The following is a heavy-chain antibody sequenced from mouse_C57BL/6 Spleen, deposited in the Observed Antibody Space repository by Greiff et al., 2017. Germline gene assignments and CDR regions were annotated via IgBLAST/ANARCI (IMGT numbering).Heavy chain of an antibody. Sequence: VQLQQSGPELVKPGASVKISCKASGYTFNDYYMNWVKQSHGKSLEWIGDINPNNGGTSYNQKFKGKATLTVDKSSSTAYMELRSLTSEDSAVYYCARVAIYYYGSSYGYAMDYWGQGTSVTVSS. J-gene: IGHJ4*01. CDR3: ARVAIYYYGSSYGYAMDY. CDR2: INPNNGGT. CDR1: GYTFNDYY. V-gene: IGHV1-26*01. D-gene: IGHD1-1*01.